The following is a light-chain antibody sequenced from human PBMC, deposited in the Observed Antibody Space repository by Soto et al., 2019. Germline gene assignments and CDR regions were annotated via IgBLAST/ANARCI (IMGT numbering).Light chain of an antibody. J-gene: IGKJ3*01. CDR3: MQCIQPPLFT. CDR1: QSLLHSDGKTY. CDR2: EAS. V-gene: IGKV2D-29*01. Sequence: DVVLTQTPLSLSVTPGQSASISCKSTQSLLHSDGKTYLYWYLQKPGQPPQLLIYEASKRFSGVPDRFSGSRSGLDFTLKISRVEAEDAGVYYCMQCIQPPLFTFGPGTKVDIK.